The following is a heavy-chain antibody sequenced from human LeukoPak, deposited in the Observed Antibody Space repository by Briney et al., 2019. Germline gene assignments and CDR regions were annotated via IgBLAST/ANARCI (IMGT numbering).Heavy chain of an antibody. J-gene: IGHJ4*02. CDR3: ATGRFGIAVAGANYFDY. Sequence: SVKVSCKASGGTFSSYAISWVRQAPGQGLEWMGRIIPILGIANYAQKFQGRVTITADKSTSTAYMELSSLRSEDTAVYYCATGRFGIAVAGANYFDYWGQGTLVTVSS. CDR2: IIPILGIA. D-gene: IGHD6-19*01. V-gene: IGHV1-69*04. CDR1: GGTFSSYA.